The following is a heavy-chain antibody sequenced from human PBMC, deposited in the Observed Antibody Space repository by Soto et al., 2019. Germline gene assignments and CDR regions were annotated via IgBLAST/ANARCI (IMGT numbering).Heavy chain of an antibody. J-gene: IGHJ5*02. Sequence: SETLSLTCTVSGVSISYFYWSWIRQPPGKGLEWIGYIYYSGSTNYNPSLKSRVTISVDTSKNQFSLKLSSVTAADTAVYYCARDARSWGKYCSSTSCSKSPIWFDPWGHGTLVTVSS. CDR1: GVSISYFY. D-gene: IGHD2-2*01. V-gene: IGHV4-59*01. CDR2: IYYSGST. CDR3: ARDARSWGKYCSSTSCSKSPIWFDP.